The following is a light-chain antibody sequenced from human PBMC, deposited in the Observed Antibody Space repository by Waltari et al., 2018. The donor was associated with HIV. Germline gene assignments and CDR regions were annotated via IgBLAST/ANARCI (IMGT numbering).Light chain of an antibody. Sequence: DHQMTQSPSSLSASLGESATITCQANADIGASLPWYQQKPGKAPKLLIYYASNLNTGAPSRFSGSGSGTTFTLSISGLHPDDLATYYCQHYNNRLIFTLGPGTTVGL. CDR1: ADIGAS. CDR3: QHYNNRLIFT. CDR2: YAS. V-gene: IGKV1-33*01. J-gene: IGKJ3*01.